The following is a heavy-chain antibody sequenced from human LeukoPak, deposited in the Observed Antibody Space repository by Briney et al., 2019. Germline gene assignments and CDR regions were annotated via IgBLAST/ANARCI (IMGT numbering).Heavy chain of an antibody. CDR2: INPNSGGT. Sequence: ASVKVSCKASGYTFTSYGISWVRQAPGQGLEWMGWINPNSGGTNYAQKFQGRVTMTRDTSISTAYMELSRLRSDDTAVYYCARREYCSGGSCYVLIDYWGQGTLVTVSS. V-gene: IGHV1-2*02. CDR1: GYTFTSYG. D-gene: IGHD2-15*01. CDR3: ARREYCSGGSCYVLIDY. J-gene: IGHJ4*02.